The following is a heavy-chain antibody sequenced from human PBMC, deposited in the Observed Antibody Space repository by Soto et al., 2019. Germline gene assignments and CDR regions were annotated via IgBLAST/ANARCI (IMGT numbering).Heavy chain of an antibody. V-gene: IGHV1-69*08. CDR2: IIPILGIA. J-gene: IGHJ4*02. CDR1: GGTFSSYT. D-gene: IGHD4-17*01. CDR3: ARDAGYGDYAVSFEY. Sequence: QVQLVQSGAEVKKPGSSVKVSCKASGGTFSSYTISWVRQAPGQGLEWMGRIIPILGIANYAQKFQGRVTITADKSTSTAYMELSSLRSEDTAVYYCARDAGYGDYAVSFEYWGQGTLVTVSS.